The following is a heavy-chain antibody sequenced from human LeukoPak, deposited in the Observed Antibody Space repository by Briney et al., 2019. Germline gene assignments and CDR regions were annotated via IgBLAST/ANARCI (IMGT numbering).Heavy chain of an antibody. CDR2: IKQDGSEE. CDR1: GFTFSGNW. Sequence: LFCAPSGFTFSGNWMSWARQAPGKGLEWVANIKQDGSEEFYVDSVRGRFTISRDNPKNSLYLQMNSLSAADTAVYYCARPAVDGGAFDIWGNRAIVSVSS. V-gene: IGHV3-7*02. J-gene: IGHJ3*02. CDR3: ARPAVDGGAFDI. D-gene: IGHD2-15*01.